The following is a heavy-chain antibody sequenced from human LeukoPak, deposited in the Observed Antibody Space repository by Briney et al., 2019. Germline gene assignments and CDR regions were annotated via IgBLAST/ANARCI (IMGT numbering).Heavy chain of an antibody. D-gene: IGHD6-19*01. CDR1: GFTFSSYE. V-gene: IGHV3-48*03. Sequence: GGSLRLSCAASGFTFSSYEMNWVRQAPGKGLEWVSYISSSGSTIYYADSVKGRFTISRDNAKNSLYLQMNSLRAEDTAVYYCARVRVEQWLIYYYYGMDVWGQGTTVTVSS. CDR2: ISSSGSTI. CDR3: ARVRVEQWLIYYYYGMDV. J-gene: IGHJ6*02.